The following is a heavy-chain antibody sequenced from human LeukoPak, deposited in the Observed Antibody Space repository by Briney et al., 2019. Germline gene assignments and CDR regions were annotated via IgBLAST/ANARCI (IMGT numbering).Heavy chain of an antibody. J-gene: IGHJ4*02. D-gene: IGHD6-13*01. Sequence: SQTLSLTCTVSGGSISSGGYYWSWIRQHPGKGLEWIGYIYYSGTTYYNPSLKSRVTISVDTSKNQFSLKLTSVTAADTAVYYRAREGYSSSWGHFDHWGQGTPVNVSS. CDR2: IYYSGTT. CDR3: AREGYSSSWGHFDH. V-gene: IGHV4-31*03. CDR1: GGSISSGGYY.